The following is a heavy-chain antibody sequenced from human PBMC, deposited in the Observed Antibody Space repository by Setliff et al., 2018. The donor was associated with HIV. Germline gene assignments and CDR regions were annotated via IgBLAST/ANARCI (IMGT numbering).Heavy chain of an antibody. CDR1: GFNVRNNY. V-gene: IGHV3-66*02. J-gene: IGHJ4*02. CDR3: ARESFGGSTWALGDS. D-gene: IGHD2-15*01. Sequence: GGSLRLSCAASGFNVRNNYMGWVRQAPGKGLEWVSAIYGGGSTYYADSVKGRFTISRDSSENTLYLQMNSLRVEDTGVYFCARESFGGSTWALGDSWGQGALVTVSS. CDR2: IYGGGST.